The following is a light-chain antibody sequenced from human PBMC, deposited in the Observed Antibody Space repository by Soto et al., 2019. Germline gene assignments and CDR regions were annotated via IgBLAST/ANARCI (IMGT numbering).Light chain of an antibody. CDR1: QSINAH. V-gene: IGKV1-5*01. CDR3: QQYERLAT. Sequence: DIQMTQSPSTLSASVGDRVTITCRASQSINAHVAWYQQKPGKAPNLLIYDASTLEGGVPSRFSGGGSGTDFTLIISSLQPDDFATYYCQQYERLATFGQGTKVEIK. J-gene: IGKJ1*01. CDR2: DAS.